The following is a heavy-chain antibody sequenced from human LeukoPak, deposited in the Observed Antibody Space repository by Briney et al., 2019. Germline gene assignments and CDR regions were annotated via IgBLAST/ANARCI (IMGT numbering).Heavy chain of an antibody. D-gene: IGHD4-17*01. CDR2: IYHSGST. Sequence: PSETLSLTCTVSGYSISSGYYWGWIRQPPGKGLEWIGSIYHSGSTYCNPSLKSRVTISVDTSKNQFSLKLSSVTAADTAVYYCARDNTVTTYYYYYYMDVWGKGTTVTVSS. CDR3: ARDNTVTTYYYYYYMDV. J-gene: IGHJ6*03. CDR1: GYSISSGYY. V-gene: IGHV4-38-2*02.